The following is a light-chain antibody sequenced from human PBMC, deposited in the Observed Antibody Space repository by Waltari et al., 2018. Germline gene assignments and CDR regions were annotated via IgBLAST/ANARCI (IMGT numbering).Light chain of an antibody. CDR1: SGHSHFA. Sequence: QVVLTQSPSASASLGASVKLTCTLNSGHSHFAIAWHQQQPEKGPRYLMKLNNDGSHTKGDGIPGRFSGSSSGAERYLIISSLQSEDEADYSCQTWGTGTYWVFGGGTKLTVL. V-gene: IGLV4-69*01. CDR2: LNNDGSH. J-gene: IGLJ3*02. CDR3: QTWGTGTYWV.